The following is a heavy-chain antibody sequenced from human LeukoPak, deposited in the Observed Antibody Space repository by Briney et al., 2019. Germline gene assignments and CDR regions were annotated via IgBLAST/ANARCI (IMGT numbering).Heavy chain of an antibody. CDR3: ARVASRITIFGVVNV. Sequence: SCKASGGTFSSYAMHWVRQAPGKGLEWVAVISYDGSNKYYADSVKGRFTISRDNSKNTLYLQMNSLRAEDTAVYYCARVASRITIFGVVNVWGQGTLVTVSS. J-gene: IGHJ4*02. CDR1: GGTFSSYA. D-gene: IGHD3-3*01. V-gene: IGHV3-30-3*01. CDR2: ISYDGSNK.